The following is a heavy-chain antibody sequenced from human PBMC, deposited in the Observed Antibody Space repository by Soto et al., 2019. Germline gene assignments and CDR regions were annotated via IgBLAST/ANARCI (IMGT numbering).Heavy chain of an antibody. Sequence: QVQLVESGGGVVQPGRSLRLSCAASGFTFSSYAMHWVRQAPGKGLEWVAVISYDGSNKYYADSVKGRFTISRDNSKNTLDLQMNSLRAEDTAVYYCAQAGGGTVMTPYFDYWGQGTLVTVSS. D-gene: IGHD4-4*01. CDR3: AQAGGGTVMTPYFDY. J-gene: IGHJ4*02. CDR2: ISYDGSNK. CDR1: GFTFSSYA. V-gene: IGHV3-30-3*02.